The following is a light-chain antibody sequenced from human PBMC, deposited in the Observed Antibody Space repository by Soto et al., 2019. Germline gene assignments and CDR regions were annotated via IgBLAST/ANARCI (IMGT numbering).Light chain of an antibody. CDR2: DVS. V-gene: IGLV2-11*01. CDR1: SSDVGGYNY. CDR3: CSYAGSSSYV. J-gene: IGLJ1*01. Sequence: QSALTQPRSVSGSPGQSVTISCTGTSSDVGGYNYVSWYQQHPGKAPKLMIYDVSKRPSGVPDRFSGSKSVNTASLTISGLQAEDEADYYCCSYAGSSSYVFGTGTKLTVL.